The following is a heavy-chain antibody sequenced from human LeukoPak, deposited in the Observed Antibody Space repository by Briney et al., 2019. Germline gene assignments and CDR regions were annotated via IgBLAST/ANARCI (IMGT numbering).Heavy chain of an antibody. CDR3: ARDLSLFLELDV. D-gene: IGHD3-3*01. J-gene: IGHJ6*02. V-gene: IGHV3-21*01. Sequence: GGSLRLSCAASGFTFSNYNMNWARQAPGKGLEWVSSIDTSSNYKYHAESVKGRLTISRDNARNSLYLQINSLRAEDTAVYYCARDLSLFLELDVWGQGTTVTVSS. CDR2: IDTSSNYK. CDR1: GFTFSNYN.